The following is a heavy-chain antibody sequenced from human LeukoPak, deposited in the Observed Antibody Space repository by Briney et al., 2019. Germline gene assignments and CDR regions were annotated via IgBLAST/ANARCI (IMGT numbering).Heavy chain of an antibody. Sequence: GASVKVSCKASGYTFTSYGISWVRQAPGQGLEWMGGIIPIFGTANYAQKFQGGVTITADESTSTAYMELSSLRSEDTAVYYCARGGYDSWFDPWGQGTLVTVSS. CDR1: GYTFTSYG. CDR3: ARGGYDSWFDP. D-gene: IGHD5-12*01. CDR2: IIPIFGTA. J-gene: IGHJ5*02. V-gene: IGHV1-69*13.